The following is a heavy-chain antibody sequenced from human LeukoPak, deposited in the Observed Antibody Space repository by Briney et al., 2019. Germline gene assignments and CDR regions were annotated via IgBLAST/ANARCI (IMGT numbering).Heavy chain of an antibody. CDR2: IKSKTGGVTT. D-gene: IGHD3-16*02. CDR3: TTPYYDYVWGSYRYIPYFDY. CDR1: GFTFSNAW. V-gene: IGHV3-15*01. J-gene: IGHJ4*02. Sequence: GGSLRVSCAASGFTFSNAWMSWVRQAPGKGLEWVGRIKSKTGGVTTEYAAPVKGRFTISRDDSKNTLYLQMNSLKTEDTAVYYCTTPYYDYVWGSYRYIPYFDYWGQGTLVTVSS.